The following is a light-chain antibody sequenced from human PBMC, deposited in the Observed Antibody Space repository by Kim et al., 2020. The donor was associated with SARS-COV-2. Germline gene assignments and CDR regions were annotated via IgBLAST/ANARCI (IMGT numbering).Light chain of an antibody. V-gene: IGKV1-5*03. Sequence: SASIGDRVPITCLASQSIGTWLAWYQQKPGNAPNLLIYKASSLHSGVPSRVSGSGSGTEFTLTISSLQPDDFATYYCQQYNTYPYTFGQGTKLEI. CDR1: QSIGTW. CDR3: QQYNTYPYT. CDR2: KAS. J-gene: IGKJ2*01.